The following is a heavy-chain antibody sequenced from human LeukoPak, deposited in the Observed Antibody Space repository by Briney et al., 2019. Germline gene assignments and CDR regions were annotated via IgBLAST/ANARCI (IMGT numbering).Heavy chain of an antibody. V-gene: IGHV3-23*01. J-gene: IGHJ4*02. CDR2: ISGSGGST. CDR3: AKEGGAAAVAGLFDY. Sequence: GGSLRLSCAASGFTFSSYAMSWVRPAPGKGLGWVSAISGSGGSTYYADSVKGRFTISRDNSKNTVYLQVNSLRAKDTAVYYCAKEGGAAAVAGLFDYWGQGTLVTVSS. CDR1: GFTFSSYA. D-gene: IGHD6-19*01.